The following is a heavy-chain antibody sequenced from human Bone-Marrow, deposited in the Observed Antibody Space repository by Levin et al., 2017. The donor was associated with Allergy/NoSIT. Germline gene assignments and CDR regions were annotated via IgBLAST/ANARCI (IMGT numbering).Heavy chain of an antibody. V-gene: IGHV4-61*01. CDR2: IYYTGNT. CDR1: GDSVTSGNYF. D-gene: IGHD1-7*01. Sequence: LSQTFSLTCTVSGDSVTSGNYFWSWIRQPPGKGLEYIGNIYYTGNTNYNPSLESRATISVDTSKNQFSLKVRSVSAADTAVYYCARERASVTATTIDSWGQGTLVIVSS. CDR3: ARERASVTATTIDS. J-gene: IGHJ4*02.